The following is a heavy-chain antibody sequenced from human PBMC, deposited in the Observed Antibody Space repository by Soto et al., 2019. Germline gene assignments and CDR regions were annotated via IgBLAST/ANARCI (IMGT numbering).Heavy chain of an antibody. D-gene: IGHD3-10*01. CDR3: AGTLWFGELSPFDY. CDR1: GGSISSYY. V-gene: IGHV4-59*08. CDR2: IYYSGST. Sequence: SDTLSLTCTVSGGSISSYYWSWIRQPPGKGLEWIGYIYYSGSTNYNPSLKSRVTISVDTSKNQFSLKLSSVTAADTAVYYCAGTLWFGELSPFDYWGQGTLVTVSS. J-gene: IGHJ4*02.